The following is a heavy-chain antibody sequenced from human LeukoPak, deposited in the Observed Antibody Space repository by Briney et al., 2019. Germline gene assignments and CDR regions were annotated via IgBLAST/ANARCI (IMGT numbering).Heavy chain of an antibody. D-gene: IGHD2-2*01. CDR2: ISTYNGNT. Sequence: ASVKVSCKASGYTFAIYGISWVRQAPGQGLEWMGWISTYNGNTNYAQKLQGRVTMTTDTSTSTAYLELRSLRSDDPAVYYCAREYCSSTSCYSPDYWGQGTLVTVSS. J-gene: IGHJ4*02. V-gene: IGHV1-18*01. CDR1: GYTFAIYG. CDR3: AREYCSSTSCYSPDY.